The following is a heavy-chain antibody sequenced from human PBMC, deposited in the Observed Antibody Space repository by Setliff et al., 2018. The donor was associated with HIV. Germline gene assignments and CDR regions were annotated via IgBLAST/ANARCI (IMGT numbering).Heavy chain of an antibody. Sequence: SVKVSCKASGGTFSSYAFNWVRQAPGQGLEWMGGIIPISGITNYAQKFQGRVRFTADKSTSTAYMELSSLRSEDTAMYYCATAGEMATIGYSYYYMGVWGKGTTVTVSS. CDR2: IIPISGIT. V-gene: IGHV1-69*10. D-gene: IGHD3-10*01. CDR1: GGTFSSYA. J-gene: IGHJ6*03. CDR3: ATAGEMATIGYSYYYMGV.